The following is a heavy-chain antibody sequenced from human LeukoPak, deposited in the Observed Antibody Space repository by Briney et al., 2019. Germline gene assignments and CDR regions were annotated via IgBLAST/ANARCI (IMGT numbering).Heavy chain of an antibody. D-gene: IGHD6-13*01. J-gene: IGHJ4*02. Sequence: SQTLSLTCAISGDSVSSNSATWTWIRQSPSRGLEWLGRTYYRSKWYNDYAVSVESRITISPDTSKNQFSLQLNSVTPEDTAVYYCARGSSSSSWYFDYWGQGTLVTVSS. CDR3: ARGSSSSSWYFDY. CDR1: GDSVSSNSAT. CDR2: TYYRSKWYN. V-gene: IGHV6-1*01.